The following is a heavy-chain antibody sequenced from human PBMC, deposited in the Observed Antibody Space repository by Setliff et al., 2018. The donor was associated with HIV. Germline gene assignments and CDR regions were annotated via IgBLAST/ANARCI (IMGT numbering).Heavy chain of an antibody. CDR1: GGSISSHY. V-gene: IGHV4-59*11. J-gene: IGHJ6*03. CDR2: IYYSGST. D-gene: IGHD3-10*01. Sequence: PSETLSLTCTVSGGSISSHYWSWIRQPPGKGLEWIGYIYYSGSTNYNPPLKSRVTISVDTSKNQFSLKLSSVTAADTAVYYCARDGPLEGSYRYYYYYMDVWGKGTTVTAP. CDR3: ARDGPLEGSYRYYYYYMDV.